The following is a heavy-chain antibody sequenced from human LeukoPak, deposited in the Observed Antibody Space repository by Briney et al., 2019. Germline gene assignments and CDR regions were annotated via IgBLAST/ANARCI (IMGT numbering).Heavy chain of an antibody. Sequence: SVKVSCKASGGTFSSYAISWVRQAPGQGLEWMGGIIPIFGTANYAQRFQGRVTITADESTSTAYMELSSLRSEDTAVYYCARDRGYYDSSGSLYYFDYWGQGTLVTVSS. CDR2: IIPIFGTA. J-gene: IGHJ4*02. CDR1: GGTFSSYA. CDR3: ARDRGYYDSSGSLYYFDY. D-gene: IGHD3-22*01. V-gene: IGHV1-69*01.